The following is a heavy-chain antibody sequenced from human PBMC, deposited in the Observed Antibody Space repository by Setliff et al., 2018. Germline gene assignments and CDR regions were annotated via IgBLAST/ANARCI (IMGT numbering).Heavy chain of an antibody. CDR1: GGTFRSDG. Sequence: ASVKVSCKASGGTFRSDGFNWVRQAPGQGLEWMGRIIPVFRTADYAPILQGRVTISADESTTTAYMELSSLRSEDTAIYYCARGRDGYNSNAFEIWGQGTLVTVSS. CDR3: ARGRDGYNSNAFEI. D-gene: IGHD5-12*01. V-gene: IGHV1-69*13. CDR2: IIPVFRTA. J-gene: IGHJ3*02.